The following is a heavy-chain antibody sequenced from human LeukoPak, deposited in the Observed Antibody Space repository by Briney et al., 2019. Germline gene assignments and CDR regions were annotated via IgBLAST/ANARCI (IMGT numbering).Heavy chain of an antibody. J-gene: IGHJ6*02. CDR1: GFTFSSDS. CDR2: ISSSSYI. CDR3: AREKEAARYYYYYYGMDV. Sequence: GGSLRLSCAASGFTFSSDSMNWVRQAPGKGLEWVSSISSSSYIYYADSVKGRFTISRDNAKNSLYLQMNSLRAEDTAVYYCAREKEAARYYYYYYGMDVWGQGTTVTVSS. D-gene: IGHD6-6*01. V-gene: IGHV3-21*01.